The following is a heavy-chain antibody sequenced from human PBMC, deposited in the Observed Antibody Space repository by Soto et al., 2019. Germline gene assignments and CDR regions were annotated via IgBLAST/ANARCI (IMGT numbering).Heavy chain of an antibody. CDR3: ARLGDFWSGYNEAVDY. J-gene: IGHJ4*02. D-gene: IGHD3-3*01. CDR2: IYPGDSDT. Sequence: GESLKISCKGSGYSFTSYWIGWVRQMPGKGLEWMGIIYPGDSDTRCSPAFQGQVTISADKSISTAYLQWSSLKASDTAMYYCARLGDFWSGYNEAVDYWGQGTLVTVSS. V-gene: IGHV5-51*01. CDR1: GYSFTSYW.